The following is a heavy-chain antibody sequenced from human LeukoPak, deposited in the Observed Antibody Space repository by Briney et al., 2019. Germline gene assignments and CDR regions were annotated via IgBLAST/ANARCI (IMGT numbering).Heavy chain of an antibody. J-gene: IGHJ4*02. D-gene: IGHD4-17*01. CDR2: ISSSSSYT. V-gene: IGHV3-11*06. CDR3: ARDRDGDYEDYFDY. CDR1: GFTFSDYY. Sequence: GGSLRLSCAASGFTFSDYYMSWIRQAPGKGLEWVSYISSSSSYTNYADSVKGRFTISRDNAKNSLYLQVNSLRAEDTAVYYCARDRDGDYEDYFDYWGQGTLVTVSS.